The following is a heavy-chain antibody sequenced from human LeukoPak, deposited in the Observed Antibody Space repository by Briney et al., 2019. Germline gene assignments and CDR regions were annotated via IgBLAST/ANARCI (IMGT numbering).Heavy chain of an antibody. D-gene: IGHD3-10*01. V-gene: IGHV4-39*01. J-gene: IGHJ3*02. CDR3: ARRFAPSRNGAFDI. CDR2: IYYSGST. Sequence: KASETLSLTCTVSGGSINSSSYYWGWIRQPPGKGLEWIGTIYYSGSTYYNPSLKSRVTISVDTSKNQFSLKLSSVTASDTAVYYCARRFAPSRNGAFDIWGQGTMVTVSS. CDR1: GGSINSSSYY.